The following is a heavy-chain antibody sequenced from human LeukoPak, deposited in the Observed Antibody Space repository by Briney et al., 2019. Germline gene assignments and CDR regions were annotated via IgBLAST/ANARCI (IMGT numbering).Heavy chain of an antibody. CDR1: GYTFTSYG. Sequence: GASVKVSCKASGYTFTSYGISWVRQAPGQGLEWMGWISAYNGNTNYAQKLQGRVTMTTDTSTSTAYMELRSLRSDDTAVYYCARGLYTGYSSGWYNWDYFDYWGQGTLVTVSS. CDR3: ARGLYTGYSSGWYNWDYFDY. J-gene: IGHJ4*02. V-gene: IGHV1-18*01. CDR2: ISAYNGNT. D-gene: IGHD6-19*01.